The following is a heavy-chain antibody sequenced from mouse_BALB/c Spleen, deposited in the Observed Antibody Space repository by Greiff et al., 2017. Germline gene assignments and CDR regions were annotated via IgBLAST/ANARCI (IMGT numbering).Heavy chain of an antibody. D-gene: IGHD1-2*01. CDR3: AMTTATKGFFAY. CDR2: ISTYYGDA. CDR1: GYTFTDYA. Sequence: VQLQQSGAELVRPGVSVKISCKGSGYTFTDYAMHWVKQSHAKSLEWIGVISTYYGDASYNQKFKGKATMTVDKSSSTAYMELARLTSEDSAIYYCAMTTATKGFFAYWGQGTLVTVSA. J-gene: IGHJ3*01. V-gene: IGHV1S137*01.